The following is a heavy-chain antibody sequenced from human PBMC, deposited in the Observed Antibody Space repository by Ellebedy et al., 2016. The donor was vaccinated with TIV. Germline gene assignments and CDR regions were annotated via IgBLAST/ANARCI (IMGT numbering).Heavy chain of an antibody. CDR1: GFTFGSYG. D-gene: IGHD5-12*01. J-gene: IGHJ4*02. CDR2: IWYDGTNI. CDR3: VRGYDQFDY. V-gene: IGHV3-33*01. Sequence: GESLKISXTTSGFTFGSYGMHWVRQAPGKGLEWVAVIWYDGTNIYYGDSVKGRFTISRDNSKNTLYLQMDSLRAGDTAVYYRVRGYDQFDYWGQGTLVTVPS.